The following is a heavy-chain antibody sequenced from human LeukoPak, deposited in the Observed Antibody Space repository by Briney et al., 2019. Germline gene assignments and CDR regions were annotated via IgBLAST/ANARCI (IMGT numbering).Heavy chain of an antibody. V-gene: IGHV3-53*01. CDR1: GFTVSSNY. CDR3: AKITGILGPHDY. CDR2: FYSSGST. J-gene: IGHJ4*02. D-gene: IGHD1-20*01. Sequence: GGSLRLSCAVSGFTVSSNYMGWVRQAPGKGLEWVSVFYSSGSTYYADSVKGRFTISRDNSENTLFLQMNTLRAEDTAVYYCAKITGILGPHDYWGQGTLVTVSS.